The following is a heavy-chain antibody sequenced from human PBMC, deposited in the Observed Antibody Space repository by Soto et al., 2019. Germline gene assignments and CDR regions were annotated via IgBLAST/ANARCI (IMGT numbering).Heavy chain of an antibody. CDR3: AKDREDSSGYYYPLYYYGMDV. CDR1: GFTFSSYG. Sequence: QVQLVESGGGVVQPGRSLRLSCAASGFTFSSYGMHWVRQAPGKGLEWVAVISYDGSNKYYADSVKGRFTISRDNSKNTLYLQMNSLRAEDTAVYYCAKDREDSSGYYYPLYYYGMDVWGQGTTVTVSS. CDR2: ISYDGSNK. D-gene: IGHD3-22*01. J-gene: IGHJ6*02. V-gene: IGHV3-30*18.